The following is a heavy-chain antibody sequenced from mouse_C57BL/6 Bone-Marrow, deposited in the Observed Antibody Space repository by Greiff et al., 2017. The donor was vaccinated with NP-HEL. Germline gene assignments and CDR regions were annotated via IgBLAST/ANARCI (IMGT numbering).Heavy chain of an antibody. J-gene: IGHJ2*01. CDR1: GFNIKDDY. CDR3: TTITTVVAQYYFDY. Sequence: VQLQQSGAELVRPGASVKLSCTASGFNIKDDYMHWVKQRPEQGLEWIGWIDPENGDTEYASKFQGKATITADTSSNTAYLQLSSLTSEDTAVYYCTTITTVVAQYYFDYGGQGTTLTVSS. D-gene: IGHD1-1*01. V-gene: IGHV14-4*01. CDR2: IDPENGDT.